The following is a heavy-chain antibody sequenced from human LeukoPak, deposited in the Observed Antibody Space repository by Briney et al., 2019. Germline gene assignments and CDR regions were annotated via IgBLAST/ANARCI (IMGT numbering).Heavy chain of an antibody. Sequence: GGSLRLSRAASGFTFSNAWMSWVRQAPGKGLEWVGRIKSKTDGGTTDYAAPVKGRFTISRDDSKNTLYLQMNSLKTEDTAVYYCTSPSQGGGSYSLDYWGQGTLVTVSS. CDR3: TSPSQGGGSYSLDY. CDR1: GFTFSNAW. D-gene: IGHD1-26*01. CDR2: IKSKTDGGTT. V-gene: IGHV3-15*01. J-gene: IGHJ4*02.